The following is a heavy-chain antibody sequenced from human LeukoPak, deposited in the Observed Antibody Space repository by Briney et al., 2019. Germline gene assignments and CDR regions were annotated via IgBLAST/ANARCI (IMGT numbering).Heavy chain of an antibody. D-gene: IGHD3-3*01. CDR3: AREYDFWSGYTN. Sequence: GGSLRLSCAASGFTFSSYAMSWVRQAPGKGLEGGSSISSSSSYIYYADSVKGRFTISRDNAKNSLYLQMNSLSAEDTAVYYCAREYDFWSGYTNWGQGTLVTVSS. CDR1: GFTFSSYA. CDR2: ISSSSSYI. J-gene: IGHJ4*02. V-gene: IGHV3-21*01.